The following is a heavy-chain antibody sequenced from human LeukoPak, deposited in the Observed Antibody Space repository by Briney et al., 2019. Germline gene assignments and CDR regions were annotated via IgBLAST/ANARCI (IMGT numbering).Heavy chain of an antibody. J-gene: IGHJ6*02. CDR2: IIPILGIA. Sequence: SVTVSCKASGGTFSSYAISWVRQALGRGLEWMGRIIPILGIANYAQKFQGRVTITADKSTSTAYMELSSLRSEDTAVYYCARVSTRTYYYDSSGYYYYGMDVWGQGTTVTVSS. V-gene: IGHV1-69*10. CDR3: ARVSTRTYYYDSSGYYYYGMDV. CDR1: GGTFSSYA. D-gene: IGHD3-22*01.